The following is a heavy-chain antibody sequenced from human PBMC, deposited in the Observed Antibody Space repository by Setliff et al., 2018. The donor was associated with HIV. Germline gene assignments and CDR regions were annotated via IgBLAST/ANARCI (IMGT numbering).Heavy chain of an antibody. CDR3: ARGGADYDYVWGSYPQYYYYMDV. CDR2: IIPIFGTA. D-gene: IGHD3-16*01. Sequence: SVKVSCKASGGTFSSYAISWVRQAPGQGLEWMGGIIPIFGTANYAQKFQGRVTITTDESTSTAYMELSSLRSEDTAVYYCARGGADYDYVWGSYPQYYYYMDVWGKGTTVTVS. CDR1: GGTFSSYA. J-gene: IGHJ6*03. V-gene: IGHV1-69*05.